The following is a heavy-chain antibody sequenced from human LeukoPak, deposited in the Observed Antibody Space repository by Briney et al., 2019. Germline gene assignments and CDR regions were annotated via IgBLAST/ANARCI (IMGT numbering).Heavy chain of an antibody. Sequence: ASVKVSFKASGYSFTTYYIHWGRQAPGQGLEWMGVINPVGGSKTYALNFQGRVSMTRDTSTHTVYMELSSLRSDDTAVYYCARDPSGSWQWFDYWGQGTLVTVSS. CDR3: ARDPSGSWQWFDY. J-gene: IGHJ4*02. V-gene: IGHV1-46*01. D-gene: IGHD1-26*01. CDR1: GYSFTTYY. CDR2: INPVGGSK.